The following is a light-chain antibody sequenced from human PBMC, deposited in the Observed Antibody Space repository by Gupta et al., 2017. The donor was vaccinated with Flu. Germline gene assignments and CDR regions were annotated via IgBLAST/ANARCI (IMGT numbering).Light chain of an antibody. CDR1: QSVSSNY. J-gene: IGKJ1*01. V-gene: IGKV3-20*01. CDR3: QHEGSSPNT. Sequence: EIVLTQSPGTLSLSPGKRATLSCRAGQSVSSNYLAWYQQKPGQAPRLLIYGASSRATGIPDRFSGSGSGTDFTLTISRREPEDFAVYYCQHEGSSPNTFGQGTKVEIK. CDR2: GAS.